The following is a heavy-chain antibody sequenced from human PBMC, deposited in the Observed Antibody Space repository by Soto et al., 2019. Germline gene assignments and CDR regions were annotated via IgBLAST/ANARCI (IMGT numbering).Heavy chain of an antibody. CDR1: GFTFSSYD. CDR3: ARVRRGSWYPTFDY. J-gene: IGHJ4*02. V-gene: IGHV3-13*01. CDR2: IGTAGDT. D-gene: IGHD6-13*01. Sequence: LRLSCAASGFTFSSYDMHWVRQATGKGLEWVSAIGTAGDTYYPGSVKGRFTISRENAKNSLYLQMNSLRAGDTAVYYCARVRRGSWYPTFDYWGQGTLVTVSS.